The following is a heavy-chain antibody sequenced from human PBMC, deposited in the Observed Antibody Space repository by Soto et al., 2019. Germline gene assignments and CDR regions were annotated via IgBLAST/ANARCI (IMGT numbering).Heavy chain of an antibody. Sequence: SDTLSLTCTVSGASISNSNYYWGWIRQSPGKGLEWFGSIYYSGTTYYNPSLKSRVTISVDTSKNQFSLNLSSVTAADTALYYCARPAVTGIVAPLGGFDPWGQGTLVTVSS. CDR1: GASISNSNYY. V-gene: IGHV4-39*01. CDR3: ARPAVTGIVAPLGGFDP. J-gene: IGHJ5*02. D-gene: IGHD6-19*01. CDR2: IYYSGTT.